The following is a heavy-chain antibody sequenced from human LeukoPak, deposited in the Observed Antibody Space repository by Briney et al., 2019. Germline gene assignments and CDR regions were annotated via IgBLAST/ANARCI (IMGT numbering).Heavy chain of an antibody. Sequence: SETLSLTCAVYGGSFSIYYWSWIRQPPGKGLEWIGEINHSGDTNYNPSLKSRVTISVDTSKNQFSLKLSSVTAADTAVYYCAGRRAFDIWGQGTMVTVSS. J-gene: IGHJ3*02. V-gene: IGHV4-34*01. CDR1: GGSFSIYY. CDR2: INHSGDT. CDR3: AGRRAFDI.